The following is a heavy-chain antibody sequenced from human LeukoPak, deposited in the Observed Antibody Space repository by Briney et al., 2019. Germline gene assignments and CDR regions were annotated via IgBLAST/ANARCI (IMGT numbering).Heavy chain of an antibody. CDR1: GFTFSSYG. CDR3: AKEQQQLVQYYYYYMDV. D-gene: IGHD6-13*01. CDR2: ISGSGVST. V-gene: IGHV3-23*01. Sequence: GGTLRLSCAASGFTFSSYGMSWVRQAPGKGLEWVSAISGSGVSTYYADSVKGRFTISRDNSKNTLYLQMNSLRAEDTAVYYCAKEQQQLVQYYYYYMDVWGKGTTVTISS. J-gene: IGHJ6*03.